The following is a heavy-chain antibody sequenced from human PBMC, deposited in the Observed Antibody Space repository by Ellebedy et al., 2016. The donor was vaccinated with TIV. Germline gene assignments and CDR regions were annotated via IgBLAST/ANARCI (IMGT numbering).Heavy chain of an antibody. J-gene: IGHJ2*01. CDR2: ISRFNDYT. V-gene: IGHV3-21*04. Sequence: GESLKISCAASGFTFSSYSISWVRQAPGKGLEWVSSISRFNDYTYYGDSVKDRFTVSRDNGKNSVYLEMHSLRAEDKAVYYCGRIGYITSWYREVYWGRGTLVAVSS. CDR3: GRIGYITSWYREVY. CDR1: GFTFSSYS. D-gene: IGHD6-13*01.